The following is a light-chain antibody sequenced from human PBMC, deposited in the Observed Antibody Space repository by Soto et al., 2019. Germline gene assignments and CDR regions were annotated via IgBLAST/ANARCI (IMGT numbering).Light chain of an antibody. J-gene: IGKJ4*01. CDR3: KQYDNLPLP. CDR2: DAS. CDR1: QDISNY. V-gene: IGKV1-33*01. Sequence: DIQMTQSPSSLSASVGDRVTITCQASQDISNYLNWYQQKPGKAPKLLIYDASNLETGVPSRFSEGESGTFFIFTISILQPENIEKYYWKQYDNLPLPLGGGTKVNI.